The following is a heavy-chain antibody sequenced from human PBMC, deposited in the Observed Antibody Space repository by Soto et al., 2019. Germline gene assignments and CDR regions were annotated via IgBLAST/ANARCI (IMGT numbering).Heavy chain of an antibody. V-gene: IGHV3-7*01. D-gene: IGHD2-2*01. CDR1: GFTFSGYW. Sequence: EVQLVESGGGLVQPGGSLRLSCAASGFTFSGYWMSWVRQAPGKGVEWVANIKQDGSEKYYVDSVKGRFTISRDNAKNSLYLLMNSLRAEDTAVYYCAKNNRYCSSTNCFVFDYWGQGTLVTVSS. CDR3: AKNNRYCSSTNCFVFDY. CDR2: IKQDGSEK. J-gene: IGHJ4*02.